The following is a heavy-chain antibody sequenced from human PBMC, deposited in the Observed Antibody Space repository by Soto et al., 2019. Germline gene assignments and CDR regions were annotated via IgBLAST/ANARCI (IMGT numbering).Heavy chain of an antibody. CDR1: GCSISSYY. D-gene: IGHD2-2*01. J-gene: IGHJ6*04. V-gene: IGHV4-59*01. Sequence: KTSETLSLTCTASGCSISSYYGSWIRQPPGKGLEWVGYIYYSGTTNYNPSLKSRITISVETSKTQCSLKLSSVTAAETAVYYCARVGRHCTSPNCKTYYHYYGLAVWGKGPPVPSPQ. CDR3: ARVGRHCTSPNCKTYYHYYGLAV. CDR2: IYYSGTT.